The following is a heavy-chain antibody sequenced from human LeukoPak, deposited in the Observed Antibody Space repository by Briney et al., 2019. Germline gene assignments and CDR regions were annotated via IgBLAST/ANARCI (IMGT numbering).Heavy chain of an antibody. D-gene: IGHD2-2*01. J-gene: IGHJ4*02. CDR2: INPNSGGT. Sequence: ASVKVSCKASGYTFTGYYMHWVRQAPGQGLEWMGWINPNSGGTNYAQKFQGRVTMTRDTSISTAYMELRSLRSDDTAMYYCARVMAYCSSTSCHDYWGQGTLVTVSS. CDR3: ARVMAYCSSTSCHDY. V-gene: IGHV1-2*02. CDR1: GYTFTGYY.